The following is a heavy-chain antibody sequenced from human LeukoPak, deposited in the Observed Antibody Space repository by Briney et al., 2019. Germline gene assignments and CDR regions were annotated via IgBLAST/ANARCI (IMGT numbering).Heavy chain of an antibody. V-gene: IGHV4-34*01. Sequence: SETLSLTCAVYGGSFSGYYWSWIRQPPGKGLEWIGEINHSGSTDYNPSLKSRVIISIDTSKNQFSLRLSSVTAADTAVYYCARENDRYGRIDYWGQGTQVTVSS. J-gene: IGHJ4*02. CDR2: INHSGST. CDR1: GGSFSGYY. D-gene: IGHD5-18*01. CDR3: ARENDRYGRIDY.